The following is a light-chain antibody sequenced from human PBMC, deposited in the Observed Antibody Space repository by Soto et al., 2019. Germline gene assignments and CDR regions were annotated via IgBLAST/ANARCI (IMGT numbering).Light chain of an antibody. CDR2: DAS. V-gene: IGKV1-33*01. J-gene: IGKJ5*01. CDR3: QQSDNLPLT. CDR1: QAIKNF. Sequence: DFRMTQSPSSLSASVGDRVTITCRATQAIKNFLNWYQQKPGRAPKLLISDASTLQRGVPSRFSGSGSGTHFTFVISSLQPEDVGTYYCQQSDNLPLTFGQGTRLDIK.